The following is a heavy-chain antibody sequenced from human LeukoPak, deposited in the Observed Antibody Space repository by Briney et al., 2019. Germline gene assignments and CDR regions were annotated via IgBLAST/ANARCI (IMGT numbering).Heavy chain of an antibody. J-gene: IGHJ4*02. CDR1: GGSISSSSYY. CDR2: IYYSGST. V-gene: IGHV4-39*01. D-gene: IGHD4-17*01. Sequence: PSETLSLTCTVSGGSISSSSYYWGWIRQPPGKGLEWIGSIYYSGSTYYNPSLKSRVTISVDTSKNQFSLKLSSVTAADTAVYYCASYGDYSANFDHWGQGTLVTVSS. CDR3: ASYGDYSANFDH.